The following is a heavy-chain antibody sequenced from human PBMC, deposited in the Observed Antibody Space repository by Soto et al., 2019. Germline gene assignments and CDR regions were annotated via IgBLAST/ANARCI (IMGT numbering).Heavy chain of an antibody. V-gene: IGHV1-18*01. D-gene: IGHD4-17*01. CDR3: ARDVPTVTTGGPDY. CDR1: GYTFTSYG. J-gene: IGHJ4*02. CDR2: ISAYNGNT. Sequence: QVQLVQSGVEVEKPGASVKVSCKASGYTFTSYGVSWVRQAPGQGLEWMGWISAYNGNTNYAQKFQGRVTMXTXTXSSTAYMELRSLRSDDTAVYYCARDVPTVTTGGPDYWGQGTLVTVSS.